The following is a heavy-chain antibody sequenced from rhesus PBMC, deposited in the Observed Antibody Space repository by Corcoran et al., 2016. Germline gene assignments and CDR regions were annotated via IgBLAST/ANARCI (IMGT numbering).Heavy chain of an antibody. CDR3: ARRLNGVAATI. CDR2: IYYSVST. CDR1: SGRLISSSFY. Sequence: HVQPQESRPRLVKPSATLSLTCHLSSGRLISSSFYWTCSRHSPGKGLEGIGYIYYSVSTSYNPSFKSRVTIARDTSKKQFSRKLSSVTAADTAVYYCARRLNGVAATIWGQGVLVTVSS. J-gene: IGHJ4*01. D-gene: IGHD4-29*01. V-gene: IGHV4-122*02.